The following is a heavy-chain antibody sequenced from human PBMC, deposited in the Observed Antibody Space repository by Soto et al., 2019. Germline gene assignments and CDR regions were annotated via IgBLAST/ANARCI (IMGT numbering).Heavy chain of an antibody. D-gene: IGHD7-27*01. CDR2: MNPNSGNT. J-gene: IGHJ4*02. CDR1: GYTFTSYD. CDR3: ARGEVNWGRGDFDY. V-gene: IGHV1-8*01. Sequence: ASVKVSCKASGYTFTSYDINWVRQATGQGLEWMGWMNPNSGNTGYAQKFQGRVTMTRNTSISTAYMELRSLRSEDTAVYYCARGEVNWGRGDFDYWGQGTLVTVSS.